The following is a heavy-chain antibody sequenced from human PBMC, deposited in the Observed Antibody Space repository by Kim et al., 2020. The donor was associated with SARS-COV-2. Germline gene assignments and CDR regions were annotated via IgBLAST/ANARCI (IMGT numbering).Heavy chain of an antibody. CDR1: GGSFSGYY. V-gene: IGHV4-34*01. Sequence: SETLSLTCAVYGGSFSGYYWSWIRKPPRKGLEWIGEINHSGSSNYNPTLKSRVTIAVDTSKNQFSLNLSFVSVADTDVYYCARGSSTDYSIHWYFDLWGRGTLVTVSS. CDR2: INHSGSS. CDR3: ARGSSTDYSIHWYFDL. J-gene: IGHJ2*01. D-gene: IGHD4-4*01.